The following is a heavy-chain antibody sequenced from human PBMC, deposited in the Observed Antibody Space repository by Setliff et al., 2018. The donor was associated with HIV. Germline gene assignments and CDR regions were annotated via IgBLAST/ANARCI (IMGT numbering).Heavy chain of an antibody. D-gene: IGHD6-19*01. J-gene: IGHJ6*03. CDR1: GFTFSDYY. CDR2: ISSSGSTI. Sequence: GGSLRLSCAASGFTFSDYYMSWIRQAPGKGLEWVSYISSSGSTIYYADSVEGRFTVSRDNAKNSLFLLMSSLRTEDTALYYCARDSDVAVGHDYMDVWGKGTTVTVSS. CDR3: ARDSDVAVGHDYMDV. V-gene: IGHV3-11*01.